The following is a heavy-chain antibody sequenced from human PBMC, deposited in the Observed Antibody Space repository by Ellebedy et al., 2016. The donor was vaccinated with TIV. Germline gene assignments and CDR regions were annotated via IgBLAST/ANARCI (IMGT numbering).Heavy chain of an antibody. CDR2: IYYSGTT. J-gene: IGHJ4*02. Sequence: MPSETLSLTCTVSGGSISSSSYYRGWIRQPPGKGLEWIGSIYYSGTTYYNPSLKSRVTISVDTSKNQFSLKLISVTAADTAVYYCARHGLSGIPAVDYWGQGTLVTVSS. CDR1: GGSISSSSYY. CDR3: ARHGLSGIPAVDY. D-gene: IGHD3-10*01. V-gene: IGHV4-39*01.